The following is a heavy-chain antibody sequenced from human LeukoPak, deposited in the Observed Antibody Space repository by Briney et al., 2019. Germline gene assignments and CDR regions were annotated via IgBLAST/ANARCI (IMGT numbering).Heavy chain of an antibody. J-gene: IGHJ4*02. CDR3: ARTTTVNFYYFDY. Sequence: SVKVSCKASGGTFSSYAISWVRQAPGQRLEWMGGIIPIFGTANYAQKFQGRVTITADESPSTAYMELSSLRSEDTAVYYCARTTTVNFYYFDYWGQGTLVTVSS. CDR1: GGTFSSYA. V-gene: IGHV1-69*13. D-gene: IGHD4-17*01. CDR2: IIPIFGTA.